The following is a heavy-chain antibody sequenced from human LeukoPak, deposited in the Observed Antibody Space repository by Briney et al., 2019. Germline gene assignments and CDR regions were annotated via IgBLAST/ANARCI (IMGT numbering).Heavy chain of an antibody. D-gene: IGHD3-10*01. V-gene: IGHV1-2*02. J-gene: IGHJ4*02. CDR2: INPNTGGT. CDR3: ARAPSVGYYFDY. CDR1: GYIFTGYY. Sequence: ASVKVSCKASGYIFTGYYMHWVRQAPGQGLEWMGWINPNTGGTNYAQKFQGRVTMTRDTSINTAYMELSRLKSDDTAVYYCARAPSVGYYFDYWGQGTLVTVSS.